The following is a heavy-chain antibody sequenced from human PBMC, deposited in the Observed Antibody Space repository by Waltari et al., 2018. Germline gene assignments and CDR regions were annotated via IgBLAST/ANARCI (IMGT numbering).Heavy chain of an antibody. J-gene: IGHJ4*02. CDR2: IYYSGST. CDR1: GGSISSHY. D-gene: IGHD2-15*01. V-gene: IGHV4-59*11. Sequence: QVQLQESGPGLVKPSETLSLTCTVSGGSISSHYWSWIRQPPGKGLEWIGYIYYSGSTNYNPSLKSRVTISVDTSKNQFSLKLSSVTAADTAVYYCARDHCSGGSCYGDLWGQGTLVTVSS. CDR3: ARDHCSGGSCYGDL.